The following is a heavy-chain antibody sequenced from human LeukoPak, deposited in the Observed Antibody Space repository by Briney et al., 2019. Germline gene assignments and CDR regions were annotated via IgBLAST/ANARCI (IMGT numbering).Heavy chain of an antibody. CDR2: ISSGSVTI. D-gene: IGHD1-20*01. J-gene: IGHJ4*02. Sequence: GGSLRLSCAASGFTFSDYNMNWVRQAPGKGLEWVSYISSGSVTIYYADSVKGRFTISRDNAKNSLYLQMNSLRAEDTAVYYCARDRVNWNDGVDYWGQGTRVTVSS. CDR3: ARDRVNWNDGVDY. CDR1: GFTFSDYN. V-gene: IGHV3-48*01.